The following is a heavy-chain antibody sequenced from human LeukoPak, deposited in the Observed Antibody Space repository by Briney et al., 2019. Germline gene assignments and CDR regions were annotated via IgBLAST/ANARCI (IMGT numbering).Heavy chain of an antibody. CDR2: IRGSGDPA. CDR1: GFPFSAYA. CDR3: AKDLSSGTGRGFDH. Sequence: GGSLRLSCVASGFPFSAYAMSWVRQAPNKGLEWVSGIRGSGDPAYYAESVKGRFTVYRDNFRKIVYLQMNSLRAEDTALYYCAKDLSSGTGRGFDHWGQGTLVSVSS. V-gene: IGHV3-23*01. J-gene: IGHJ4*02. D-gene: IGHD3/OR15-3a*01.